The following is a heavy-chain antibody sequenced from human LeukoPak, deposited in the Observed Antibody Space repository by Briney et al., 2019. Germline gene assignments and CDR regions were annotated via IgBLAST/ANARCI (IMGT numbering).Heavy chain of an antibody. D-gene: IGHD3-22*01. V-gene: IGHV4-39*07. J-gene: IGHJ5*02. CDR3: ARIKLIVVVSWFDP. Sequence: SETLSLTCTVSGGSISSSSYYWGWIRQPPGKGLEWIGSIYYSGSTNYNPSLKSRVTISVDKSKNQFSLKLSSVTAADTAMYFCARIKLIVVVSWFDPWGQGTLVTVSS. CDR1: GGSISSSSYY. CDR2: IYYSGST.